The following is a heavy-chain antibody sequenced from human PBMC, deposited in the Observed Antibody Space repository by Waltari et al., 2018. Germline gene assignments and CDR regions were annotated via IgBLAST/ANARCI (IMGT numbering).Heavy chain of an antibody. CDR3: AKRYGDYWGNWFDP. D-gene: IGHD4-17*01. V-gene: IGHV3-23*01. CDR1: GFTFSSSA. J-gene: IGHJ5*02. CDR2: IRGSGGST. Sequence: EVQLLESGGGLVQPGGSLRLSCAASGFTFSSSAMSWVRQAPGKGLEWVSAIRGSGGSTYYADSVKGRFTISRDNAKNTLYLQMNSLRAEDTAVYYCAKRYGDYWGNWFDPWGQGTLVTVSS.